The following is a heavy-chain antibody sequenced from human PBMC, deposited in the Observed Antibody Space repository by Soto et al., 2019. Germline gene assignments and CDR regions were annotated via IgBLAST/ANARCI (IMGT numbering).Heavy chain of an antibody. CDR2: IYYSGST. V-gene: IGHV4-31*03. J-gene: IGHJ5*02. CDR3: ASQQRIAAGGWFDP. D-gene: IGHD6-6*01. CDR1: GGSISSGGYY. Sequence: QVQLQESGPGLVKPSQTLSLTCTVSGGSISSGGYYWSWIRQHPGKGLEWIGYIYYSGSTYYNPSPESRVTISVDTYKHQFPLKLSSVTAADTAVYYCASQQRIAAGGWFDPWGQGTLVTVSS.